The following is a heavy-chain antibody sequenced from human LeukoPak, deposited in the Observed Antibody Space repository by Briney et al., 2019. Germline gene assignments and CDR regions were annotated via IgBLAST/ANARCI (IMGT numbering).Heavy chain of an antibody. CDR2: IYYSGST. J-gene: IGHJ4*02. D-gene: IGHD3-16*02. CDR1: GGSISSYY. Sequence: SETLSLTCTVSGGSISSYYWSWIRQPPGRGLEWIGYIYYSGSTNYNPSLMSRVTISVDTSKNQFSLKLSSVTAADTAVYYCARASYAGPFDYWGQGTLVTVSS. CDR3: ARASYAGPFDY. V-gene: IGHV4-59*01.